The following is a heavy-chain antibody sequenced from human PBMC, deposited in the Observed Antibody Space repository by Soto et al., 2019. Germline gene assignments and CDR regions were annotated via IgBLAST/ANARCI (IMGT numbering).Heavy chain of an antibody. Sequence: GGSLRLSCAASGFTFSSYWMSWVRQAPGKGLEWVANIKQDGSEKYYVDSVKGRFTISRDNAKNSLYLQMNSLRAEDTAVYYCARSGRIAADAFDIWGQGTMVTVSS. CDR3: ARSGRIAADAFDI. D-gene: IGHD6-6*01. J-gene: IGHJ3*02. V-gene: IGHV3-7*01. CDR2: IKQDGSEK. CDR1: GFTFSSYW.